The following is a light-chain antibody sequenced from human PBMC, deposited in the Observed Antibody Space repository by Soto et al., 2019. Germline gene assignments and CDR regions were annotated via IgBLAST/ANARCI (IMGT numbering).Light chain of an antibody. V-gene: IGLV2-14*01. CDR1: NSDVGAYNY. Sequence: QFALTQPASVSGSPGQSITISCTGTNSDVGAYNYVSWYQKYPGKAPKLVIYEVINRPSGVSNRFSGSKSGKTASLAITGLQAEDEADYYCQSYDSSLSGSVVFGGGTKLTVL. CDR3: QSYDSSLSGSVV. CDR2: EVI. J-gene: IGLJ2*01.